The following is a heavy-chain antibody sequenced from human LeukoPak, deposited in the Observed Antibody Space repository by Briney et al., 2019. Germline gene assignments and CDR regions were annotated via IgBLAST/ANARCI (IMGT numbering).Heavy chain of an antibody. CDR2: ISWNSGSI. V-gene: IGHV3-9*01. D-gene: IGHD3-10*01. CDR1: GFTFDDYA. J-gene: IGHJ4*02. CDR3: AKDWWGYGSGSSTFDY. Sequence: PGRSLRLSCAASGFTFDDYAMHWVRQAPGKGLEWVSGISWNSGSIGYADSVKGRFTISRGNAKNSLYLQMNSLRAEDTALYYCAKDWWGYGSGSSTFDYWGQGTLVTVSS.